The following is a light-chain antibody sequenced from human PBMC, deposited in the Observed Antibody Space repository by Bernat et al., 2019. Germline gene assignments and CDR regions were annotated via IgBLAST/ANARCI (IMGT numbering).Light chain of an antibody. Sequence: QAGLTQPPSVSKDVRQTATLTCTGNSNDVADQGAAWLQQHQGHPPKLISYRNNNRPSGISERFFASRSGNTASLTITGLQPEDEADCYCSAWDSSLSVWVFGGGTKLTVL. CDR1: SNDVADQG. V-gene: IGLV10-54*04. CDR2: RNN. J-gene: IGLJ3*02. CDR3: SAWDSSLSVWV.